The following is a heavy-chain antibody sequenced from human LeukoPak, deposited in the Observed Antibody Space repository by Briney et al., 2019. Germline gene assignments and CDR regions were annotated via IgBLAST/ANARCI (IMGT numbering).Heavy chain of an antibody. CDR1: GFTFSIHA. CDR2: NNGGGGST. Sequence: GGSLRLSCAVSGFTFSIHAMSWVRQAPGKGLEWVSGNNGGGGSTYYADSVKGRFTISRDNSKNTLYLQMNSLRAEDTAVYFCAKVRPDFTVGVYYFDYWGQGTLVTVSS. V-gene: IGHV3-23*01. J-gene: IGHJ4*02. D-gene: IGHD1-26*01. CDR3: AKVRPDFTVGVYYFDY.